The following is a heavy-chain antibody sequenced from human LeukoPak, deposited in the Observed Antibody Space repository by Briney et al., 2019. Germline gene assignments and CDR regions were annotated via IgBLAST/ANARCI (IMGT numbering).Heavy chain of an antibody. Sequence: PGGSLRPSCAASGFTFSSYEMNWVRQAPGKGLEWVSVIYSGGSTHYADSVKGRFTISRDNSKNTLYLQMNSLRAEDTAVYYCARDRLHYDSLTGYPADWGQGTLVTVSS. CDR2: IYSGGST. D-gene: IGHD3-9*01. CDR3: ARDRLHYDSLTGYPAD. J-gene: IGHJ4*02. CDR1: GFTFSSYE. V-gene: IGHV3-66*01.